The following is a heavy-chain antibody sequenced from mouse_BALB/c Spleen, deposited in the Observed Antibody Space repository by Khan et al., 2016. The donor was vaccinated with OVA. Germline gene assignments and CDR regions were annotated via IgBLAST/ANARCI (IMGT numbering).Heavy chain of an antibody. J-gene: IGHJ4*01. CDR1: GFSLTNYG. D-gene: IGHD2-10*01. V-gene: IGHV2-6-1*01. Sequence: VKLEESGPGLVAPSQSLSITCTISGFSLTNYGIHWVRQPPGKGLEWLVVIWSDGSTTYNSALKSRLTISKDNSKSQVFLKMNSLQTDDTAMYFCARQPYYHYNVMDYWGRGTSVTVSS. CDR2: IWSDGST. CDR3: ARQPYYHYNVMDY.